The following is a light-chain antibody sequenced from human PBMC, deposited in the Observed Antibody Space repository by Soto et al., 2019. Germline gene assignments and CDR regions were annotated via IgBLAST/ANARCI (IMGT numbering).Light chain of an antibody. V-gene: IGLV1-36*01. CDR3: AAWDDRLNGPL. CDR2: YDD. J-gene: IGLJ2*01. Sequence: QSVLTQPPSVSGAPRQRVTISCSGGSSNIGNNAVHWYQQLPGKAPKLLIYYDDLLPSGVSDRFSGSKSGTSASLAISGLQSEDEADYYCAAWDDRLNGPLFGGGTKLTVL. CDR1: SSNIGNNA.